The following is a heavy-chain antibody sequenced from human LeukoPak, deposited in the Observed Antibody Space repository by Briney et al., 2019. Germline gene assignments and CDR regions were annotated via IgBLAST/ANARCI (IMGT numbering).Heavy chain of an antibody. CDR2: INHSGTT. D-gene: IGHD3-10*01. V-gene: IGHV4-34*01. CDR3: ATRADGREFYYGMDV. J-gene: IGHJ6*02. CDR1: GESFRGYY. Sequence: SETLSLTCAVYGESFRGYYWSGIRQPPGKGGEGVGEINHSGTTNSIPSLNTRATISVDTSKYQFSLTLSSVTAADTAVYYCATRADGREFYYGMDVWGQGTTVTVSS.